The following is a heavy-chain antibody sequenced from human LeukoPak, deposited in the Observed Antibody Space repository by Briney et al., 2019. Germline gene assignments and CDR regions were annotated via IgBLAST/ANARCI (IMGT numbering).Heavy chain of an antibody. Sequence: PSETLSLTCAVYGGSFSGYYWSWIRQPPGKGLEWIGYIYTSGSTNYNPSLKSRVTISVDTSKNQFSLKLSSVTAADTAVYYCARSVGATLTDYWGQGTLVTVSS. CDR1: GGSFSGYY. CDR3: ARSVGATLTDY. D-gene: IGHD1-26*01. V-gene: IGHV4-4*09. J-gene: IGHJ4*02. CDR2: IYTSGST.